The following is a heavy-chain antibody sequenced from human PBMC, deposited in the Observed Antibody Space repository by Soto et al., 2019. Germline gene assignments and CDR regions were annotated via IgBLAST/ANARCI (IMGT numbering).Heavy chain of an antibody. CDR2: ISSSSSTK. CDR3: ARDIDG. J-gene: IGHJ4*02. Sequence: EVQVVESGGGLVQPGGSLRLSCAASGFTFSSYSMNWVRQAPGRGLEWVSYISSSSSTKFYADSVKGRFTISRDNARNSRNRQMNSLRAEDTAVYYCARDIDGGGQGTLVTVSS. CDR1: GFTFSSYS. V-gene: IGHV3-48*01. D-gene: IGHD2-15*01.